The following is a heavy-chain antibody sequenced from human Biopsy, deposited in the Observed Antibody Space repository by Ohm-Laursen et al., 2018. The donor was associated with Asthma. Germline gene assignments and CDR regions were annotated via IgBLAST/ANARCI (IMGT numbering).Heavy chain of an antibody. J-gene: IGHJ4*02. CDR3: ARDFYDSSGYLHFDY. V-gene: IGHV3-23*01. Sequence: SLRLSCTASGFTFSSYAMSWVRQPPGKGLEWVSAISGSGGSTYYADSVKGRFTISRDNSKNTLYLQMNSLRAEDTAVYYCARDFYDSSGYLHFDYWGQGTLVTVSS. CDR2: ISGSGGST. CDR1: GFTFSSYA. D-gene: IGHD3-22*01.